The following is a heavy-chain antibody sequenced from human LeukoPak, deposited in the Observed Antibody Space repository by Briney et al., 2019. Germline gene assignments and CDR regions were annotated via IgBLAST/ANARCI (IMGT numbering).Heavy chain of an antibody. J-gene: IGHJ5*01. V-gene: IGHV1-46*01. D-gene: IGHD2-2*01. Sequence: ASVKVSCKASGYTFTSYYMHWVRQAPGQGLEWMGIINSSGGGTSYAQKFQGRVTMTRDTSTSTVHMELNSLRSEDTAVYYCARDGAYCSSASCYRSGPHWFDSWGQGTVVSVSS. CDR3: ARDGAYCSSASCYRSGPHWFDS. CDR2: INSSGGGT. CDR1: GYTFTSYY.